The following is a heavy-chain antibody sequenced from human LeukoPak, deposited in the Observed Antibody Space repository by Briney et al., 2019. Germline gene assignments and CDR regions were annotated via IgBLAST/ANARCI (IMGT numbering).Heavy chain of an antibody. V-gene: IGHV1-69*13. CDR1: GGTFSSYA. D-gene: IGHD1-26*01. Sequence: SVKVSCTASGGTFSSYAISGVRQAPGQGLEWMGGIIPIFGTANYAQKFQGRVTITADESTSTAYMELSSLRSEDTAVYYCARGPVGDWLWYFDLWGRGTLVTVSS. J-gene: IGHJ2*01. CDR3: ARGPVGDWLWYFDL. CDR2: IIPIFGTA.